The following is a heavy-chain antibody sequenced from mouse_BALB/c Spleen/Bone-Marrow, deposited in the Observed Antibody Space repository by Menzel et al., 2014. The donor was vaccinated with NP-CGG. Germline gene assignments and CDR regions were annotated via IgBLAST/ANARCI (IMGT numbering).Heavy chain of an antibody. CDR2: INSDGGST. CDR3: ARAYY. J-gene: IGHJ3*01. V-gene: IGHV5-6-3*01. CDR1: GFTFSRYG. D-gene: IGHD2-10*01. Sequence: DVQLVESGGGLVQSGGSLKLSCAASGFTFSRYGMSWVRQTPDKRLELVAIINSDGGSTYYPDSVKGRFTISRDNAKNTLYLQMSSLKSEDTAMYYCARAYYWGQGTLVTVSA.